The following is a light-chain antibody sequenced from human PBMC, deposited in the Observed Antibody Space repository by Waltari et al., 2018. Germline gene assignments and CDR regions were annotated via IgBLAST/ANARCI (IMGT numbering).Light chain of an antibody. CDR1: SSDIGAYSY. CDR2: EVS. J-gene: IGLJ1*01. CDR3: NSYTRNSLFV. Sequence: QSALTQPASVSGSLGQSITISCTGTSSDIGAYSYVSWYQQYPGQAPRLIISEVSNRPSGISSRFSGSKSGNTASLTIYGLQAEDEADYYCNSYTRNSLFVVGSGTKVTVL. V-gene: IGLV2-14*01.